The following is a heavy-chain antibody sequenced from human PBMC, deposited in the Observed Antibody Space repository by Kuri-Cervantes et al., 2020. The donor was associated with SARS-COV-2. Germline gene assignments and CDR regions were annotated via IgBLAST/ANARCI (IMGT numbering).Heavy chain of an antibody. V-gene: IGHV4-30-2*01. CDR1: GGSFSGYS. CDR3: ARLRRPVTGDYFDY. CDR2: IYHSGST. D-gene: IGHD1-1*01. Sequence: LRLSCAVYGGSFSGYSWSWIRQPPGKGLEWIGYIYHSGSTYYNPSLKSRVTISVDRSKNQFSLKLSSVTAADTAVYYCARLRRPVTGDYFDYWGQGTLVTVSS. J-gene: IGHJ4*02.